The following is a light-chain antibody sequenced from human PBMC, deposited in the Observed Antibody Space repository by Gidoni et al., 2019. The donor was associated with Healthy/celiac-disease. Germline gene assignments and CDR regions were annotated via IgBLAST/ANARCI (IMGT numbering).Light chain of an antibody. CDR3: QQYNSYPCT. J-gene: IGKJ1*01. CDR1: QSISSW. Sequence: DIQMNQSPSTLSASVGDRVTITSRASQSISSWLAWYQQKPGKAPKLLIYTASSLESGVPSRFSGSGSVTEFTLTISLLQPDDFATYYCQQYNSYPCTFGQXTKVEIK. CDR2: TAS. V-gene: IGKV1-5*03.